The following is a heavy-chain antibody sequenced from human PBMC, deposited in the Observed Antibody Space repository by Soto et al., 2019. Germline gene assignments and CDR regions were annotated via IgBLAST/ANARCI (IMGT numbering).Heavy chain of an antibody. J-gene: IGHJ4*02. CDR2: IIPIFGTA. Sequence: QVQLVQSGAEVKKPGSSVKVSCKASGGTFSSYAISWVRQAPGQGLEWMGGIIPIFGTANYAQKFQGRVTITADESTSTAYMELISLRSEDTAVYYCARGPPHQRGYSYGFGPYYFDYWGQGTLVTVSS. V-gene: IGHV1-69*01. D-gene: IGHD5-18*01. CDR1: GGTFSSYA. CDR3: ARGPPHQRGYSYGFGPYYFDY.